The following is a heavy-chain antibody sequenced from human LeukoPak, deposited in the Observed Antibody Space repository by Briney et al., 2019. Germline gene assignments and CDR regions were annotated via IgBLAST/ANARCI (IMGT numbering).Heavy chain of an antibody. CDR3: ARLTVTTTYSYYMDV. V-gene: IGHV4-34*01. J-gene: IGHJ6*03. CDR1: GGSFSGYY. D-gene: IGHD4-17*01. Sequence: SETLSLTCAVYGGSFSGYYWSWIRQPPGKGLEWIGEKNHIGTTNYNPSLKSRVTISVDMSKNQVSLNLTSVTAADTAVYYCARLTVTTTYSYYMDVWGERTTVTVSS. CDR2: KNHIGTT.